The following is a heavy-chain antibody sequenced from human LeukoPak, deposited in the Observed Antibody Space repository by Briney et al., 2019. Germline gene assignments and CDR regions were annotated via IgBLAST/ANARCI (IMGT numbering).Heavy chain of an antibody. V-gene: IGHV3-30-3*01. CDR3: ARTRVEWELVFDY. Sequence: GGSLRLSCAASGFTFSSYWMSWVRQAPGKGLEWVAVISYDGSNKYYADSVKGRFTISRDNSKNTLYLQMNSLRAEDTAVYYCARTRVEWELVFDYWGQGTLVTVSS. CDR1: GFTFSSYW. J-gene: IGHJ4*02. D-gene: IGHD1-26*01. CDR2: ISYDGSNK.